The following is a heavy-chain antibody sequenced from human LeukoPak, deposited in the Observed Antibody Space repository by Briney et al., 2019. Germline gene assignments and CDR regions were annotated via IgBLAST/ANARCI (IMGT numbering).Heavy chain of an antibody. J-gene: IGHJ5*02. V-gene: IGHV1-69*05. CDR3: ARELSDIVVVVAANGWFDP. D-gene: IGHD2-15*01. CDR2: IIPIFGTA. CDR1: GGTFSSYA. Sequence: SVKVSCKASGGTFSSYAISWVRQAPGQGLEWMGRIIPIFGTANYAQQFQGRVTITTDESTSTAYMELSSLRSEDTAVYYCARELSDIVVVVAANGWFDPWGQGTLVTVSS.